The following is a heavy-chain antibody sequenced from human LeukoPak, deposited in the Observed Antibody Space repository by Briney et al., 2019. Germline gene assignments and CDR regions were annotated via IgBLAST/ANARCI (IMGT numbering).Heavy chain of an antibody. CDR1: GGSFSGYY. CDR2: IHHSGIT. V-gene: IGHV4-34*01. Sequence: SETLSLTCAVYGGSFSGYYWSWIRQPPGKGLEWIGEIHHSGITNHNPSLKSRVTISIDTSKNHFSLKLTSVTAADTAVYYCARTITSNWFDPWGQGTLVTVFS. CDR3: ARTITSNWFDP. J-gene: IGHJ5*02.